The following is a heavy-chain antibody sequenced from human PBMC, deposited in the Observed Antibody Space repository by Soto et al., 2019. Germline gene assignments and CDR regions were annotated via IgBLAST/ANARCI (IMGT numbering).Heavy chain of an antibody. V-gene: IGHV4-39*01. D-gene: IGHD3-16*02. CDR2: IYYSGST. Sequence: PSGTLSLTCTVSGGSISSSSYYWGWIRQPPGKGLEWIGSIYYSGSTYYNPSLKSRVTISVDTSKNQFSLKLSSVTAADTGVYYCASRLLIVGVIVAPLALDYWGKGILVTLST. J-gene: IGHJ4*02. CDR3: ASRLLIVGVIVAPLALDY. CDR1: GGSISSSSYY.